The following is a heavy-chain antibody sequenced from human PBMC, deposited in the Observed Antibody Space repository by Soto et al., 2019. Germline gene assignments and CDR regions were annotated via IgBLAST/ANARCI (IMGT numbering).Heavy chain of an antibody. CDR1: GFDFNYYN. CDR2: ISSNSRTK. D-gene: IGHD2-21*02. J-gene: IGHJ4*02. CDR3: TRDGGGGDRSDY. Sequence: EVQLVESGGGLVQPGESLRLSCEASGFDFNYYNMNWIRQAPGRGLEWVSYISSNSRTKYYGDSVRGRFTICRDNAKNSLYLQMYSLRDEDTALYYCTRDGGGGDRSDYWGQGTLVTVSS. V-gene: IGHV3-48*02.